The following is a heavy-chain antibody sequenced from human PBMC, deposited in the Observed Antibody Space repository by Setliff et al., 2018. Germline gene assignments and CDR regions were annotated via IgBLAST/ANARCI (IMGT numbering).Heavy chain of an antibody. V-gene: IGHV3-7*01. D-gene: IGHD3-10*01. CDR3: ARDSSGSYYNVYYYYYYYMDV. J-gene: IGHJ6*03. CDR2: INQDGSEK. Sequence: PGGSLRLSCAASGFTFSYYWMSWVRQAPGKGLEWVANINQDGSEKYYVDSVRGRFTISRDNAKNSLYLQMNSLRADDAAVYFCARDSSGSYYNVYYYYYYYMDVWGKGTTVTVSS. CDR1: GFTFSYYW.